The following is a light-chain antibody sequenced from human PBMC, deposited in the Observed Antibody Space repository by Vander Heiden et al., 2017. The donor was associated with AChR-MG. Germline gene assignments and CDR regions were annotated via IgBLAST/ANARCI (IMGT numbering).Light chain of an antibody. CDR2: GAS. V-gene: IGKV3-20*01. CDR1: QSVSSSY. Sequence: ESVLTQSPGTLSLSRGERGALSCRASQSVSSSYLAWYQQKPVQSPRLLIYGASSRATGIPDRFSGSGYGTDFTLTISRLEPEDFAVYYCQQDGSSPPYTFGQGTKLEIK. J-gene: IGKJ2*01. CDR3: QQDGSSPPYT.